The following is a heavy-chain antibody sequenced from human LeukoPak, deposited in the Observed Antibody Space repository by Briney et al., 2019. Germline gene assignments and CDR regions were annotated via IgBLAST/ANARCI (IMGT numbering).Heavy chain of an antibody. Sequence: ASVKVSCKASGYTFTSYGISWVRQAPGQGLEWMGWISAYNGNTNYAQKLQGRVTMTTDTSTSTAYMELRSLRSDDTAVYYCARVMAAAGIDDAFDIWGQGTMVTVSS. V-gene: IGHV1-18*01. J-gene: IGHJ3*02. CDR1: GYTFTSYG. D-gene: IGHD6-13*01. CDR3: ARVMAAAGIDDAFDI. CDR2: ISAYNGNT.